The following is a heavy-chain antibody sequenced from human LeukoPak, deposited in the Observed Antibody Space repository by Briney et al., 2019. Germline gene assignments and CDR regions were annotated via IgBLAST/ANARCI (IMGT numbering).Heavy chain of an antibody. CDR3: ARGVLMVFQSNWFDP. J-gene: IGHJ5*02. CDR1: GGSISSYY. D-gene: IGHD2-8*01. CDR2: IYYSGST. Sequence: SETLSLTCTVSGGSISSYYWSWIRQPPGKGLEWIGYIYYSGSTNYNPSLKSRVTISVDTSKNQFSLKLSSVTAADTAVYYCARGVLMVFQSNWFDPWGQGTLVTVSS. V-gene: IGHV4-59*01.